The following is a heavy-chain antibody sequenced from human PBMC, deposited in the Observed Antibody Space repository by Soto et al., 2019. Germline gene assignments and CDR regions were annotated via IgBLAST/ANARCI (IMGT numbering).Heavy chain of an antibody. V-gene: IGHV4-31*11. D-gene: IGHD3-9*01. CDR2: SDYSGDT. J-gene: IGHJ5*02. CDR1: GAYISGADSY. CDR3: ARDFERSAIGP. Sequence: QVHLQQSGPGLVKASETLSLSCVVSGAYISGADSYWIWIRNPPGKVLEWIGYSDYSGDTYYNPPLRRRVTISAERSENKLSLTVKSVTAADAAVYFCARDFERSAIGPWGQGASVADAS.